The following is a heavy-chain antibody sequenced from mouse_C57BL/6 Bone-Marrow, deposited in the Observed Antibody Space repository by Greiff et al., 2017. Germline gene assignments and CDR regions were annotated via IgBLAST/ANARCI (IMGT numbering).Heavy chain of an antibody. CDR2: ISSGSSTI. Sequence: DVMLVESGGGLVKPGGSLKLSCAASGFTFSDYGMHWVRQAPEKGLEWVAYISSGSSTIYYADTVKGRFTISRDNAKNTLFLQMTSLRSEDTAMYYGARCEWLRRGPWFAYWGQGTLVTVSA. V-gene: IGHV5-17*01. CDR1: GFTFSDYG. D-gene: IGHD2-2*01. CDR3: ARCEWLRRGPWFAY. J-gene: IGHJ3*01.